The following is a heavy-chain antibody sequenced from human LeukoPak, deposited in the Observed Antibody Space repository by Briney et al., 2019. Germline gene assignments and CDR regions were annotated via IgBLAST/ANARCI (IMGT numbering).Heavy chain of an antibody. CDR1: GFTFSRFG. CDR3: VRALGTGSY. V-gene: IGHV3-48*03. CDR2: ISSTGSPI. D-gene: IGHD1-1*01. J-gene: IGHJ4*02. Sequence: PGGSLRLSCAATGFTFSRFGMNWVRQAQGKGLEWVSYISSTGSPIYYAESVKGRFTISRDNAKNSLYLQMNSLRAEDTAVYYCVRALGTGSYWGQGTLVTVSS.